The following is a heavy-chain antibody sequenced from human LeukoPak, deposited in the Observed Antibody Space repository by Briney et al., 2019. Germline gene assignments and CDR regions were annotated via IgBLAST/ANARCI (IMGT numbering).Heavy chain of an antibody. J-gene: IGHJ3*02. Sequence: PSETLSLTCTVSGGSISSYYWSWIRQPPGKGLEWIGYIYYSGSTNYNPSLKSRVTISVDTSKNQFSLKLSSVTAADTAVHYCARDRGKGSGWAFDIWGQGTMVTVSS. V-gene: IGHV4-59*01. CDR1: GGSISSYY. CDR3: ARDRGKGSGWAFDI. CDR2: IYYSGST. D-gene: IGHD3-22*01.